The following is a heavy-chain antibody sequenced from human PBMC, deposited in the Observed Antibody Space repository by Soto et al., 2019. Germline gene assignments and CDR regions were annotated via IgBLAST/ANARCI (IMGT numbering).Heavy chain of an antibody. J-gene: IGHJ4*02. CDR2: IKGDGSEK. CDR1: GFTFRTYW. V-gene: IGHV3-7*01. Sequence: EVQLLESGGGLVQPGGSLRLSCAASGFTFRTYWMNWVRQAPGKGLEWVANIKGDGSEKYYVDPVKGRFTISRDNAMNSLYLQMNSLRAEDTAVYYCATSLIRGQGALVTVSS. D-gene: IGHD6-6*01. CDR3: ATSLI.